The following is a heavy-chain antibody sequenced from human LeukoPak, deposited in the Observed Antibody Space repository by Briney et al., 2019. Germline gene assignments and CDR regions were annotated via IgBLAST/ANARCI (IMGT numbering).Heavy chain of an antibody. CDR2: IIPILGIA. CDR3: ARVRIAAAGTISSYFDY. D-gene: IGHD6-13*01. V-gene: IGHV1-69*04. J-gene: IGHJ4*02. Sequence: SVKVSCKASGGTFSSYAISWVRQAPGQGLEWMGRIIPILGIANYAQKFQGRVTITADKSTSTAYMELSSLRSGDTAVYYCARVRIAAAGTISSYFDYWGQGTLVTVSS. CDR1: GGTFSSYA.